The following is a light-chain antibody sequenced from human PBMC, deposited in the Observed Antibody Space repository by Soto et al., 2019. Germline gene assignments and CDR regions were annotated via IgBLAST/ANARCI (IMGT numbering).Light chain of an antibody. J-gene: IGKJ2*01. CDR1: QSVSSN. CDR2: GAS. Sequence: EIVMTQSPATLSVSPGDRATLSCRASQSVSSNLAWYPQKPGQAPRLLIYGASTRATGIPARFSGSGSGTEFTLTISSLQSEDFAVYFCQQYNNWPPFTFGQGTKLEIK. V-gene: IGKV3-15*01. CDR3: QQYNNWPPFT.